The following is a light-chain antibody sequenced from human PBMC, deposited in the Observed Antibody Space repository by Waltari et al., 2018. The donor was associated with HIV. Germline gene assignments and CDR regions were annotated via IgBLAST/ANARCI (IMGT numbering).Light chain of an antibody. V-gene: IGLV1-44*01. CDR1: DSNLGTNT. Sequence: QSVLTQPPSASGTPGQTVTISCSGSDSNLGTNTVNWYQQLPGAAPKLLIYTNTQRPSVVPDRFSGSKSGTSASLAISGLQSEDEALYYCSSWDGTLYGVAFGGGTKVTVL. CDR3: SSWDGTLYGVA. CDR2: TNT. J-gene: IGLJ2*01.